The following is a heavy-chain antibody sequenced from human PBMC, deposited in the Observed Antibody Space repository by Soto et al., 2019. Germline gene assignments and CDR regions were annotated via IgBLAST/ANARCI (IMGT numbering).Heavy chain of an antibody. Sequence: PGGSLRLSCAASAFTFSSYAMHWVRQAPGNGLEWVAVISYDGSNKYYADSVKGRFTISRDNSKNTLYLQMNSLRAEDTAVYYCAREFSGYSYAFEYWGQGTLVTVS. CDR2: ISYDGSNK. D-gene: IGHD5-18*01. V-gene: IGHV3-30-3*01. CDR1: AFTFSSYA. J-gene: IGHJ4*02. CDR3: AREFSGYSYAFEY.